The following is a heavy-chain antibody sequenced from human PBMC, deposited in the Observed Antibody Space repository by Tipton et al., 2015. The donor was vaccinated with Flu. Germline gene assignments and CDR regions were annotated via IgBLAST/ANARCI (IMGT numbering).Heavy chain of an antibody. CDR3: ARQDHGLDV. CDR1: ADSISSNY. CDR2: IYNTWCT. V-gene: IGHV4-59*08. D-gene: IGHD2-8*01. Sequence: TLSLTCSVSADSISSNYWSWIRQSPGKGLEWIGYIYNTWCTNYNPSLKSRVTISVDTSKNQFSLNLRSVTAADTAVYYCARQDHGLDVWGQGTTVSVS. J-gene: IGHJ6*02.